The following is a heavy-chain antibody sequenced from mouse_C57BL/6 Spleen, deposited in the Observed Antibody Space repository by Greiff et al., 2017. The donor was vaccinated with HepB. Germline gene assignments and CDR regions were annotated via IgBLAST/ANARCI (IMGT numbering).Heavy chain of an antibody. Sequence: VQLQQSGAELARPGASVKLSCKASGYTFTSYGISWVKQRTGQGLEWIGEIYPRSGNTYYNEKFKGKATLTADKSSSTAYMEPRSLTSEDSAVYFCARSNYSKPWYFDVWGTRTTVTVSS. CDR3: ARSNYSKPWYFDV. CDR1: GYTFTSYG. D-gene: IGHD2-5*01. J-gene: IGHJ1*03. CDR2: IYPRSGNT. V-gene: IGHV1-81*01.